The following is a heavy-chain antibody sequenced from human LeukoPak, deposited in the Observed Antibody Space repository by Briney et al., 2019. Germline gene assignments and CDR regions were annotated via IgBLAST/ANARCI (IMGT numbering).Heavy chain of an antibody. CDR1: GFTFSSYA. D-gene: IGHD5-24*01. CDR2: INQDETSI. CDR3: ANLGPPGRDHYLES. J-gene: IGHJ4*02. Sequence: PGGSLRLSCAASGFTFSSYAMTWVRQAPGKGPEGVGNINQDETSIYFLESVKGRFTISRDNAKKSQYLQMNSLRDEDAAVYYCANLGPPGRDHYLESWGQGTLVTVSS. V-gene: IGHV3-7*01.